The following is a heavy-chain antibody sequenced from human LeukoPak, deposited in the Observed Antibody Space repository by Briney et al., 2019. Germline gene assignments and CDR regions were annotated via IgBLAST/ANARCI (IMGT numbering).Heavy chain of an antibody. CDR2: IGGSGGST. J-gene: IGHJ4*02. Sequence: GGSLRLSCAASGFTFSIYGMSWVRQAPGKGLEWVSGIGGSGGSTYYADSVKGRFTISRDNSKNTLYLQMNSLRAEDTAVYYCARVSRDSSGFSLSDSWGQGTLVTVSS. V-gene: IGHV3-23*01. CDR3: ARVSRDSSGFSLSDS. D-gene: IGHD3-22*01. CDR1: GFTFSIYG.